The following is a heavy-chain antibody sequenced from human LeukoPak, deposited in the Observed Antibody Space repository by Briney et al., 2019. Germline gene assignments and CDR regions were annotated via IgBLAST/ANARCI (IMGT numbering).Heavy chain of an antibody. CDR2: ISGSVGST. Sequence: PGGSLRLSCAASRFTFSSYAMSWVRPAPGKGLEWVSAISGSVGSTYYADSVKGRFTISRDNSKNTLYLQMNSLRAEDTAVYYCAKDPKNFDYYFDYWGQGTLVTVSS. CDR3: AKDPKNFDYYFDY. D-gene: IGHD3-9*01. V-gene: IGHV3-23*01. CDR1: RFTFSSYA. J-gene: IGHJ4*02.